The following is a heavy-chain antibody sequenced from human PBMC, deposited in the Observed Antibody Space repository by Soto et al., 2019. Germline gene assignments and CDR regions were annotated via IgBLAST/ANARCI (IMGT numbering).Heavy chain of an antibody. CDR2: ISYDEIYK. D-gene: IGHD4-17*01. CDR1: GFTFRSYA. Sequence: GESLKISCAASGFTFRSYAMHWVRQAPGKGLEWVAIISYDEIYKYYAQKFQGRVTITADKSTSTAYMELSSLRSEDTAVYYFSRRRSPVLDYGDYVEYWGQGTLVTVSS. V-gene: IGHV3-30-3*01. J-gene: IGHJ4*02. CDR3: SRRRSPVLDYGDYVEY.